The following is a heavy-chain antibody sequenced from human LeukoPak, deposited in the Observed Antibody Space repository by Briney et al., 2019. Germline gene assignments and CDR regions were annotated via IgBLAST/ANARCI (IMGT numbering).Heavy chain of an antibody. J-gene: IGHJ4*02. Sequence: GGSLRLSCAASGFALSNYWMHWVRQAPGQGLVWVSRIVNDGSTTYADSVKGRFTISRDNAKNTLYLQMNSLRADDTAVYFCVRDNGGEHSWGQGALVTVSS. CDR1: GFALSNYW. CDR2: IVNDGSTT. V-gene: IGHV3-74*01. CDR3: VRDNGGEHS. D-gene: IGHD3-16*01.